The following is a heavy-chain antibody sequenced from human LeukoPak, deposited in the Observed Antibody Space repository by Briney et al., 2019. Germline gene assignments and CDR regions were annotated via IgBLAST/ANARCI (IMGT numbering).Heavy chain of an antibody. CDR2: IHYSGGA. D-gene: IGHD3-16*01. J-gene: IGHJ3*02. CDR3: ARAEGAAPHI. CDR1: GGSVTTYH. V-gene: IGHV4-59*02. Sequence: PSETLSLTCAVSGGSVTTYHWTWIRQPPGKGLEWIGHIHYSGGADYNPSLKSRVSMSLDTSKNHFSLRLTSVTAADTGVYFCARAEGAAPHIWGQGTMVSVSS.